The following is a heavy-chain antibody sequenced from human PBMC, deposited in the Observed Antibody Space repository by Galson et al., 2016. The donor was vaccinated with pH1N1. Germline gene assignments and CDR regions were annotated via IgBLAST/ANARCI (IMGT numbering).Heavy chain of an antibody. Sequence: SLRLSCAASGFTFSNAWMSWVRQAPGKGLEWVANIKQDGSEKHYVDSVKGRFTISRDNAKNSLYLQMNSLRVEDTAVYFCVNSIPVRPFGDWGQGTLVTVSS. V-gene: IGHV3-7*01. D-gene: IGHD6-6*01. CDR1: GFTFSNAW. CDR3: VNSIPVRPFGD. CDR2: IKQDGSEK. J-gene: IGHJ1*01.